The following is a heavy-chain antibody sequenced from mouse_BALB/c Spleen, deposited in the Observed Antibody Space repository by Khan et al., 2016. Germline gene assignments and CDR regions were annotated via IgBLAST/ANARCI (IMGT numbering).Heavy chain of an antibody. J-gene: IGHJ1*01. CDR2: INPDSSTI. Sequence: EVKLLESGGGLVQPGGSLKLSCAASEFDFSRYWMSWVRQAPGKGLEWIGDINPDSSTINYTPSLKDKFIISRDNAKNTLYLQMSKVRSEDTALCNCASTFGYFDVWGAGTTVTVSS. CDR3: ASTFGYFDV. CDR1: EFDFSRYW. V-gene: IGHV4-1*02.